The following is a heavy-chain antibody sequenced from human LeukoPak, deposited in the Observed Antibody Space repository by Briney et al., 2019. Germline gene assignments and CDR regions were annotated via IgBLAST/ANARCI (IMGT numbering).Heavy chain of an antibody. V-gene: IGHV3-74*01. CDR3: AGTIAARGSDY. J-gene: IGHJ4*02. CDR2: ISTDGSST. Sequence: PGGSLRLSCAASGFTFSSYWIHWVRQTPGRGLVWVSRISTDGSSTSYADSVKGRFTISRDNAKNTLYLQMNSLRAEDTAVYYCAGTIAARGSDYWGQGTLVTVSS. CDR1: GFTFSSYW. D-gene: IGHD6-6*01.